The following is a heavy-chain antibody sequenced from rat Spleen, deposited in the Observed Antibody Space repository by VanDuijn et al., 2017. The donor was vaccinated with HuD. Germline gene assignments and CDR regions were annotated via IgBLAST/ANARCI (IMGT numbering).Heavy chain of an antibody. D-gene: IGHD1-6*01. CDR1: GFTFNDYY. CDR3: ARDRILRSTGFDS. V-gene: IGHV5-20*01. J-gene: IGHJ2*01. Sequence: EVQLVESGGGLVQPGRSLKLSCAASGFTFNDYYMAWVRQAPTKGLEWVASINYDGDNTYYRDSVKGRFTISRDNAKSSLYLQMDSLRSEATATYYCARDRILRSTGFDSWGQGVMVTVSS. CDR2: INYDGDNT.